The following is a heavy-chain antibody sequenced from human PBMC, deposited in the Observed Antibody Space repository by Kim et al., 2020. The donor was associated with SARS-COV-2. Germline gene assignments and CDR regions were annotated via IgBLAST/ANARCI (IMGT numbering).Heavy chain of an antibody. V-gene: IGHV3-30-3*01. D-gene: IGHD3-10*01. Sequence: GGSLRLSCAASGFTFSSYAMHWVRQAPGKGLEWVAVISYDGSNKYYADSVKGRFTISRDNSKNTLYLQMNSLRAEDTAVYYCAREYVWFGESFSYYYGMDVWGQGTTVTVSS. CDR2: ISYDGSNK. CDR1: GFTFSSYA. CDR3: AREYVWFGESFSYYYGMDV. J-gene: IGHJ6*02.